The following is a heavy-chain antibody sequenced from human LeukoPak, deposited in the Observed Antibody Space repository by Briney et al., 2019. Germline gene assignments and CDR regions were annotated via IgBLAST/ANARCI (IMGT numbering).Heavy chain of an antibody. CDR3: ASLTTVRGFDY. CDR1: GFTFSSYA. D-gene: IGHD4-17*01. CDR2: ISYDGSNK. V-gene: IGHV3-30*04. J-gene: IGHJ4*02. Sequence: GRSLRLSCAASGFTFSSYAMHWVRQAPGKGLEWVAVISYDGSNKYYADSVEGRFTISRDNSKNTLYLQMNSLRAEDTAVYYCASLTTVRGFDYWGQGTLVTVSS.